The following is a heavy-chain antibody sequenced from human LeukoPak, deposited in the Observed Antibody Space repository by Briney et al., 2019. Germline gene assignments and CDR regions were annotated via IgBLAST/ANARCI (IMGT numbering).Heavy chain of an antibody. V-gene: IGHV3-21*01. J-gene: IGHJ3*02. CDR3: ASFWDPNDAFDI. CDR2: ISSSSSYI. Sequence: AGGSLRLSCAASGFTFSTFAMNWVRQAPGKGLEWVSSISSSSSYIYYADSVKGRFTISRDNAKNSLYLQMNSLRAEDTAVYYCASFWDPNDAFDIWGQGTMVTVSS. D-gene: IGHD1-26*01. CDR1: GFTFSTFA.